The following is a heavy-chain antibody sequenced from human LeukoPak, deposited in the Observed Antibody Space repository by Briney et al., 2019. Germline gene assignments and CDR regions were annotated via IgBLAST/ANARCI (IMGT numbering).Heavy chain of an antibody. D-gene: IGHD3-16*02. CDR3: ARHHDWGTYRYAVGY. Sequence: PSETLSLICTVSGVSITNYYWSWIRQPPGKGLEWIGYVYNTESANYNPSLKSRVTISVDTSKNQFSLKLTSVTAADTAVYYRARHHDWGTYRYAVGYWGQGTLVTVSS. V-gene: IGHV4-59*01. J-gene: IGHJ4*02. CDR2: VYNTESA. CDR1: GVSITNYY.